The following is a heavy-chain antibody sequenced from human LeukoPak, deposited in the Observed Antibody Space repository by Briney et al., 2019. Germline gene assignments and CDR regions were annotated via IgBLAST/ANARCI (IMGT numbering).Heavy chain of an antibody. CDR1: GGSFSGYY. Sequence: PSETLSLTCAVYGGSFSGYYWSWIRQPPGKGLEWIGYIYYSGSTDYNPSLKSRVTISVDTSKNQFSLKLSSVTAADTAVYYCARVPPDCSGGSCYDGYYYYGMDVWGQGTTVTVSS. CDR2: IYYSGST. CDR3: ARVPPDCSGGSCYDGYYYYGMDV. J-gene: IGHJ6*02. V-gene: IGHV4-59*01. D-gene: IGHD2-15*01.